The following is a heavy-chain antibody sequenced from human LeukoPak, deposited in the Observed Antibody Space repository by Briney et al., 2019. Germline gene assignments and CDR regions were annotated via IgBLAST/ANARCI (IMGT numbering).Heavy chain of an antibody. D-gene: IGHD2-15*01. J-gene: IGHJ4*02. CDR1: GFTFSNFW. CDR3: ASEDNTRSSAN. Sequence: PGGSLTLSCGASGFTFSNFWMSWVRQAPGKGLEWVANIKQDGSEKYYVDSVKGRFTISRDNAKNSLYLQMSSLRGDDTALYYCASEDNTRSSANCGEGALVTVSS. V-gene: IGHV3-7*01. CDR2: IKQDGSEK.